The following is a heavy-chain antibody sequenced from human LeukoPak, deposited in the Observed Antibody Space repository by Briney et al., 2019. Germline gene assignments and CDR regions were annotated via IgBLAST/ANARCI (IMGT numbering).Heavy chain of an antibody. J-gene: IGHJ4*02. CDR1: GYSCTKYW. Sequence: GESLKLSSKCSGYSCTKYWIGWVRQVPGKGLEWMGIIFPGDSDTRYSPSFHGQVTISADKSIGTAYLQWSSLQASDTAMYYCARQRGTNAAVDKLYSGQGEPFTVSS. CDR3: ARQRGTNAAVDKLY. CDR2: IFPGDSDT. D-gene: IGHD1-1*01. V-gene: IGHV5-51*01.